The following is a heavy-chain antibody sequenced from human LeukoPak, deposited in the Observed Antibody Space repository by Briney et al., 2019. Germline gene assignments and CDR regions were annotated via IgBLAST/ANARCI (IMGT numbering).Heavy chain of an antibody. CDR2: INHSGSA. CDR1: GGSFSGYY. V-gene: IGHV4-34*01. Sequence: SETLSLTCAVYGGSFSGYYWSWIRQPPGKGVEWIGEINHSGSANYNPSLKSRVTISVDTSKNQFSLKLSSVTAADTAVYYCARGIGYCSGGSCQRTYFDYWGQGTLVTVSS. J-gene: IGHJ4*02. CDR3: ARGIGYCSGGSCQRTYFDY. D-gene: IGHD2-15*01.